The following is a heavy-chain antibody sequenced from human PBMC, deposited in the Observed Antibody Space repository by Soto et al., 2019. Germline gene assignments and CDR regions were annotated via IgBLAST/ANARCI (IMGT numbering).Heavy chain of an antibody. CDR1: GFTFSSYW. J-gene: IGHJ6*02. D-gene: IGHD2-2*03. Sequence: EVQLVESGGGLVQPGGSLRLSCAASGFTFSSYWMSWVRQAPGKGLEWVANIKQDGSEKYYVDSVKGRFTIFRDNAKNSLYLQMTSLRAEDTAVYYCARDVGYCISTSCYPDYYYGMDVWGQGTTVTVSS. CDR2: IKQDGSEK. CDR3: ARDVGYCISTSCYPDYYYGMDV. V-gene: IGHV3-7*01.